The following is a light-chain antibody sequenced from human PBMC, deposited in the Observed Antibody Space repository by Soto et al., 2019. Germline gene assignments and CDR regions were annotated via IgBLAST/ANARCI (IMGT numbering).Light chain of an antibody. J-gene: IGKJ1*01. CDR2: GAS. V-gene: IGKV1-5*01. CDR3: QQYNTYPRT. Sequence: DIQMTQSPSTLSAFAGDRVTITCRASQSISSYLAWYQQKPGKAPNLLIYGASSLERGVPSRFSGSGSGTELTLTLSSLQPDDFATYYCQQYNTYPRTFGQGTKVEF. CDR1: QSISSY.